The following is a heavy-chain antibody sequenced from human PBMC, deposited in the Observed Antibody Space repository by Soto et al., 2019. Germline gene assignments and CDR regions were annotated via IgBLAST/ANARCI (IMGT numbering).Heavy chain of an antibody. J-gene: IGHJ6*02. Sequence: GASVKVSCKASGGTFSSYAISWVRQAPGQGLEWMGGIIPIFGTANYAQTFQGRVTITADESTGTAYMELSSLRSEDTAVYYCARVTITGSPYYYYGMDVWGQGTTVTVSS. V-gene: IGHV1-69*13. D-gene: IGHD1-20*01. CDR2: IIPIFGTA. CDR1: GGTFSSYA. CDR3: ARVTITGSPYYYYGMDV.